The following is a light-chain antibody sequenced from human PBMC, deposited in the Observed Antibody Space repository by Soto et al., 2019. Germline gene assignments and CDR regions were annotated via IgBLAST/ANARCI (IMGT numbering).Light chain of an antibody. CDR1: QSVSSY. CDR3: QQRTYWPWT. Sequence: DIVFTQSPATLSLSPGERATLSCRASQSVSSYLAWYQQKPGQAPRLLIYDASNRATGIPARFSGSGSGTDFTLTISNLEPEDFAVYYCQQRTYWPWTFGQGTKVDIK. J-gene: IGKJ1*01. V-gene: IGKV3-11*01. CDR2: DAS.